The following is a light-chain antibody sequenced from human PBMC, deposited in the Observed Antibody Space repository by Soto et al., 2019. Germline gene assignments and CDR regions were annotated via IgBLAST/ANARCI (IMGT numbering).Light chain of an antibody. CDR2: EVS. CDR1: SSDVCGYNY. J-gene: IGLJ3*02. CDR3: SSYTSSSTWV. Sequence: QSALTQPASVSGSPGQSITISCTGTSSDVCGYNYVSWYQQHPGKAPKLMIYEVSNRPSGISNRFSGFKSVNTAFLTISGLQAEDEADYYCSSYTSSSTWVFGEGTKLTVL. V-gene: IGLV2-14*01.